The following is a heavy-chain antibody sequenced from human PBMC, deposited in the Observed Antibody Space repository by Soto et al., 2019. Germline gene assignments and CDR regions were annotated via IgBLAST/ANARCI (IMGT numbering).Heavy chain of an antibody. J-gene: IGHJ4*02. V-gene: IGHV3-23*01. CDR3: ERENNWDDLYQ. CDR2: ISGSGGST. CDR1: GFTFSNYA. D-gene: IGHD1-20*01. Sequence: PGGSLRLSCAASGFTFSNYAMSWVRQAPGKGLEWVSSISGSGGSTYYADSVKGRFTISRDNSKNTLYLQMNSLRAEDTAVYYMERENNWDDLYQWGQGTLVPLSS.